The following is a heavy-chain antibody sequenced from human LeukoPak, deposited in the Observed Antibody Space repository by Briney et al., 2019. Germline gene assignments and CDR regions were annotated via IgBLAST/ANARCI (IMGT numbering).Heavy chain of an antibody. J-gene: IGHJ5*02. CDR3: AKVAPDIVVVVAAIQGWFDP. V-gene: IGHV3-23*01. CDR2: ISGSGGST. D-gene: IGHD2-15*01. Sequence: GGSLRLSSAASGFTFSSYAMSWVRQAPGKGLEWVSAISGSGGSTYYADSVKGRFTISRDNSKNTLYLQMNSLRAEDTAVYYCAKVAPDIVVVVAAIQGWFDPWGQGTLVTVSS. CDR1: GFTFSSYA.